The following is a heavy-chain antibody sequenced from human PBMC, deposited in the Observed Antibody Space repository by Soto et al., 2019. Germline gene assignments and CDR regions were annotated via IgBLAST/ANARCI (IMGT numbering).Heavy chain of an antibody. CDR2: ISYDGSNK. J-gene: IGHJ4*02. V-gene: IGHV3-30-3*01. Sequence: QVQLVESGGGVIQHGRSLRLSCAASGFTVSSYAMHWVRHAPGKGLERVAVISYDGSNKYYADSVKGRFTISRDNSKNTLYLQMNSLRAEDTAVYYCARVPSFRGRAHLDYWGQGTLVTVSS. CDR1: GFTVSSYA. D-gene: IGHD2-15*01. CDR3: ARVPSFRGRAHLDY.